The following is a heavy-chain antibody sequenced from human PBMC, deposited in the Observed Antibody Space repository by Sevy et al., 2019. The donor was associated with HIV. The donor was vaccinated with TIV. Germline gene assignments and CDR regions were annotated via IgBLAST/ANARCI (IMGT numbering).Heavy chain of an antibody. CDR3: ARDLFSGGNAVYGY. Sequence: GGSLRLSCAASGFTFSSYAMNWVRQAPGKGLEWVSSINAISSTIYYADSVKGRFTISRDNAGNSLYLQMNSVRAEDTAVYYCARDLFSGGNAVYGYWGQGTLVTVSS. CDR1: GFTFSSYA. D-gene: IGHD2-15*01. CDR2: INAISSTI. V-gene: IGHV3-21*01. J-gene: IGHJ4*02.